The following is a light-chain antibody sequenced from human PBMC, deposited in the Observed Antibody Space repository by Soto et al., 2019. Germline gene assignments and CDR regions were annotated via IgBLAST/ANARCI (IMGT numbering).Light chain of an antibody. Sequence: EIVLTQSPGTLSLSPGERASLSCRASQSVASAYLAWYRHKPGQAPRLLIFGASSRATGIPDRFSGSGSGTDFTLTISRLEPEDYAVYYCQQYGASRWTFGQGTKVEAK. CDR2: GAS. CDR1: QSVASAY. V-gene: IGKV3-20*01. J-gene: IGKJ1*01. CDR3: QQYGASRWT.